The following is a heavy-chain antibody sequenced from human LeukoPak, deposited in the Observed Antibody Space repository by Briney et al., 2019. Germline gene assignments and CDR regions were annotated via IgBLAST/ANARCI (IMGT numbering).Heavy chain of an antibody. V-gene: IGHV3-23*01. D-gene: IGHD1-14*01. J-gene: IGHJ4*02. CDR1: GFTFSIYA. CDR2: ISGSGGST. CDR3: AKDHPSGYYFDY. Sequence: GGSLRLSCAASGFTFSIYAMSWVRQAPGKGLEWVSAISGSGGSTFNADSVKGRFTISRDNSKNTLFLQMNSLRAEDTAIYYCAKDHPSGYYFDYWGRGTLVTVSS.